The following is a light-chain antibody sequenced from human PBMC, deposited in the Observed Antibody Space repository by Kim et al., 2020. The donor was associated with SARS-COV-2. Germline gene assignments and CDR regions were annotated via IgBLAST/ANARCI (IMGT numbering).Light chain of an antibody. CDR1: QSISYS. Sequence: SASVGDRVTITCLASQSISYSLAWYQQKPGEAPKLLIYMASTLEGGVPSRFSGSGSGTEFALTISSLQPDDFATYYCQQYNSFWNFGQGTKVDIK. CDR3: QQYNSFWN. CDR2: MAS. J-gene: IGKJ1*01. V-gene: IGKV1-5*03.